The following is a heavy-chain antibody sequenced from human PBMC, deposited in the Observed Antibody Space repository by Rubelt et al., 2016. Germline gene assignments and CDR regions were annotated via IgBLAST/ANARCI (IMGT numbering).Heavy chain of an antibody. CDR3: AKDIFPESRIAAAADY. CDR1: DDYA. D-gene: IGHD6-13*01. J-gene: IGHJ4*02. CDR2: ISWNSGSI. V-gene: IGHV3-9*01. Sequence: DDYAMHWVRQAPGKGLEWVSGISWNSGSIGYADSVKGRFTISRDNAKNSLYLQMNSLRAEDTALYYCAKDIFPESRIAAAADYWGQGTLVTVSS.